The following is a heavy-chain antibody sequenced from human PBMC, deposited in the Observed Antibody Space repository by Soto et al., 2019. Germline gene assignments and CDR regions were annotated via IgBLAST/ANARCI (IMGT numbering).Heavy chain of an antibody. CDR2: IKQDGSEK. CDR3: ARDTSSAARLYYHGMDV. D-gene: IGHD6-13*01. J-gene: IGHJ6*02. V-gene: IGHV3-7*04. Sequence: HPGGSLRLSCAASGFTFSSYWMSWVRQAPGKGLEWVANIKQDGSEKYYVDSVKGRFTISRDNAKNSLYLQMNSLRAEDTAVYYCARDTSSAARLYYHGMDVWGQGTTVTVSS. CDR1: GFTFSSYW.